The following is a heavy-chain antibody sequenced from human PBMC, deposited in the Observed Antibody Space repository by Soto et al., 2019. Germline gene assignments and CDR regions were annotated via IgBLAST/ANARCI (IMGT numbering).Heavy chain of an antibody. Sequence: EVQLLESGGGLVQPGGSLRLSCAASGFTFSSYAMSWVRQAPGKGLEWVSAISGSGGSTYYADSVKGRFTISRDNSKNTLYLQMNSLRAEDTAVYYCVKDSGIAVARPDYWGQGTLVTVSS. CDR1: GFTFSSYA. CDR3: VKDSGIAVARPDY. CDR2: ISGSGGST. V-gene: IGHV3-23*01. J-gene: IGHJ4*02. D-gene: IGHD6-19*01.